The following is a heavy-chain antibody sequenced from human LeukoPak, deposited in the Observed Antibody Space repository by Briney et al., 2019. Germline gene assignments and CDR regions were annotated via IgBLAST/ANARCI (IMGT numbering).Heavy chain of an antibody. CDR1: GGSISSYY. CDR2: IYYSGST. CDR3: ARGDATHFDL. Sequence: SSETLSLTCTVSGGSISSYYWSWIRQPPGKGLEWIGYIYYSGSTNYNPSLKSRVTISVDTSKSQFSLKLSSVTAADTAVYYCARGDATHFDLWGRGTLVTVSS. V-gene: IGHV4-59*01. D-gene: IGHD2-21*02. J-gene: IGHJ2*01.